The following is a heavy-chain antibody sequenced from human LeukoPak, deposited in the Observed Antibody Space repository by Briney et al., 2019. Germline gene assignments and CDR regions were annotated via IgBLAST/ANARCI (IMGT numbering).Heavy chain of an antibody. CDR2: INAGKGKT. CDR1: GYTFTSYA. D-gene: IGHD3-10*01. V-gene: IGHV1-3*01. J-gene: IGHJ5*02. CDR3: ARSPLPVVWFGESGWFDP. Sequence: GASVKVSCKASGYTFTSYAMHWVRQAPGQRLERMGLINAGKGKTKYSQKFRGRVTITRDKYASTAYMELSSLRSEDTAVYYCARSPLPVVWFGESGWFDPWGQGTLVTVYS.